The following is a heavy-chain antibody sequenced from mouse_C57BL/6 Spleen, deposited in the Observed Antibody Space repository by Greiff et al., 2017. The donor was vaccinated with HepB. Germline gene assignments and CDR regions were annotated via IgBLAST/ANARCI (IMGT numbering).Heavy chain of an antibody. Sequence: EVKLVESGGGLVKPGGSLKLSCAASGFTFSDYGMHWVRQAPEKGLEWVAYISSGSSTIYYEDTVKGRFTFSRDNAKNTLFLQMISLRSEDTAMYYCAREDYGSFDYWGQGTTLTVSS. CDR2: ISSGSSTI. V-gene: IGHV5-17*01. CDR1: GFTFSDYG. D-gene: IGHD1-1*01. J-gene: IGHJ2*01. CDR3: AREDYGSFDY.